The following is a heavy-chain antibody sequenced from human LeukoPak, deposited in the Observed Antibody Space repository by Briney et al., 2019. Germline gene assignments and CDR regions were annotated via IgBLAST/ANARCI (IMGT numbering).Heavy chain of an antibody. D-gene: IGHD2-21*02. CDR3: ARGGCGDSAAPFDD. V-gene: IGHV1-46*01. Sequence: ASVKVSCKTSGYTFTSCCMHWVRQAPGQGLEWMGMINPSAGSTRYAQKFQGRVTMTTDTSTSTVYMELSSLRSEDTAVYYCARGGCGDSAAPFDDWGQGTLVPVSS. CDR1: GYTFTSCC. CDR2: INPSAGST. J-gene: IGHJ4*02.